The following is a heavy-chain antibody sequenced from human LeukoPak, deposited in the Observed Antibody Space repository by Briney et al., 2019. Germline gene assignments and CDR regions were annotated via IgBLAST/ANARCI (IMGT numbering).Heavy chain of an antibody. Sequence: ASVKVSCKASGYTFTGYHMHWVRQAPGQGLEWMGRINPNSGDTNYAQNFQGRVTMTRDTSISTAYMELSRLRSDDTAVYYCARDYCSSTSCLFNYWGQGTLVTVSS. D-gene: IGHD2-2*01. V-gene: IGHV1-2*06. J-gene: IGHJ4*02. CDR2: INPNSGDT. CDR3: ARDYCSSTSCLFNY. CDR1: GYTFTGYH.